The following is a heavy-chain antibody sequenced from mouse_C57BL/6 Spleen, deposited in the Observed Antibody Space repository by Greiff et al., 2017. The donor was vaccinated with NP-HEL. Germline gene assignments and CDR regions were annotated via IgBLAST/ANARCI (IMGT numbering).Heavy chain of an antibody. Sequence: QVQLQQPGAELVKPGASVKLSCTASGYTFTSYWMHWVKQRPGQGLEWIGMIHPNSGSTNYNEKFKSKATLTVDKSSSTAYMRLSSLTSEDSAVYYCVTTDGSRFAYWGQGTLVTVSA. J-gene: IGHJ3*01. CDR1: GYTFTSYW. D-gene: IGHD1-1*01. CDR2: IHPNSGST. V-gene: IGHV1-64*01. CDR3: VTTDGSRFAY.